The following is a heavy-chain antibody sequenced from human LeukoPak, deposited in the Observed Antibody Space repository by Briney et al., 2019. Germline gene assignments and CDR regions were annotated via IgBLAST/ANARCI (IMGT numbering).Heavy chain of an antibody. D-gene: IGHD3-10*01. Sequence: GEALQISCKGSGCRFTSYWISWVRRMPGKGLEWMGRIDPSDSYTNYSPSFQGHVTISADKSISTAYLQWSSLKASDTAMYYCARSLYYYGSGSSEFDYWGQGTLVTVSS. V-gene: IGHV5-10-1*01. J-gene: IGHJ4*02. CDR1: GCRFTSYW. CDR3: ARSLYYYGSGSSEFDY. CDR2: IDPSDSYT.